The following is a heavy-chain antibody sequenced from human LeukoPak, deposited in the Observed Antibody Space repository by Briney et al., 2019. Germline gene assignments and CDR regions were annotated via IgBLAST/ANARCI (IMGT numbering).Heavy chain of an antibody. CDR3: ARVNRVGGPPQMDV. CDR2: ISSDGSNN. CDR1: GFTLSDRT. Sequence: SGGSLRLSCAASGFTLSDRTMHWVRQGPGKGLEWVAVISSDGSNNYYVGSVKGRFTISRDTSKNTLFLQMDSLRVEDTAVYYCARVNRVGGPPQMDVWGQGTTVTVSS. D-gene: IGHD3-3*01. J-gene: IGHJ6*02. V-gene: IGHV3-30*04.